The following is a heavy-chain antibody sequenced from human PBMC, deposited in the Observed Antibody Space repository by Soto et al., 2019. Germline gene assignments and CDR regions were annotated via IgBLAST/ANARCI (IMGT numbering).Heavy chain of an antibody. V-gene: IGHV3-74*01. Sequence: GGSLRLSCAASGFTFSNYWIYWFRQVPGKGLVWVSRINSDGTRASYGDSAKGRFTISRDNAKNTLYLQMNSLRADDTAVYYCARAHSGPDWGQGTLVTVSS. D-gene: IGHD2-15*01. CDR1: GFTFSNYW. J-gene: IGHJ4*02. CDR3: ARAHSGPD. CDR2: INSDGTRA.